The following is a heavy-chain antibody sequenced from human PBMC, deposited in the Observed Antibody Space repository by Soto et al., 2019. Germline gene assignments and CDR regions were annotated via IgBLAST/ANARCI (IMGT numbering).Heavy chain of an antibody. Sequence: SVKVSCKASGGTFSSYAISWVRQAPGQGLEWMGRIIPIFGTANYAQKFQGRVTITADESTSTAYMELSSLRSEDTAVYYCAIFGVVSIPDYYYYGMDVWGQGTTVTVSS. CDR3: AIFGVVSIPDYYYYGMDV. V-gene: IGHV1-69*13. D-gene: IGHD3-3*01. CDR1: GGTFSSYA. J-gene: IGHJ6*02. CDR2: IIPIFGTA.